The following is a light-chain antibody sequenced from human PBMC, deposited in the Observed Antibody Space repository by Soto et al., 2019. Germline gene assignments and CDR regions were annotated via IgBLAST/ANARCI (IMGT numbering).Light chain of an antibody. Sequence: QSVLTQPPSASGPPGQRVTISCSGSSSNIGSNTVNWYQQLPGAAPKLLIYTNNQRPSGVPDRFSGSKSGTSASLAISGLQSEDEAAYYCAAWDDSLNGVLFGGGTKLNVL. CDR1: SSNIGSNT. J-gene: IGLJ2*01. V-gene: IGLV1-44*01. CDR2: TNN. CDR3: AAWDDSLNGVL.